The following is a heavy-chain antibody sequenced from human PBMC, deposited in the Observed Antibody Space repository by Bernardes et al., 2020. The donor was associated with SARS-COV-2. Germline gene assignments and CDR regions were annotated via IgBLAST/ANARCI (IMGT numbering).Heavy chain of an antibody. J-gene: IGHJ4*02. Sequence: GGSLRLSCAASGFTFNMFAMAWVRQTPGKGLEWVSTISGSGTTTKYADSVKGRFTISRDNFGNTLFLQMDSLTVEDTAIYYCAKDFGFDSSGWEYWGQGTLVTVSS. CDR3: AKDFGFDSSGWEY. V-gene: IGHV3-23*01. CDR1: GFTFNMFA. CDR2: ISGSGTTT. D-gene: IGHD3-22*01.